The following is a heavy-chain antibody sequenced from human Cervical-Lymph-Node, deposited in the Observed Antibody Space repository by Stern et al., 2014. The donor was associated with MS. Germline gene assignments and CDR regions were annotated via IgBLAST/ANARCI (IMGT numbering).Heavy chain of an antibody. CDR1: GYTFTNYG. V-gene: IGHV1-18*01. CDR3: ARRSGSYSFDY. Sequence: QEQLLESGAEVKKPGASVKVSCKPTGYTFTNYGISWERQAPGQGLEWMGWISTYNGRTNYAQKLQGRLTMTRDTSTSTAYMDLRSLTSDDTAVYYCARRSGSYSFDYWGQGTLVTVSS. CDR2: ISTYNGRT. D-gene: IGHD1-26*01. J-gene: IGHJ4*02.